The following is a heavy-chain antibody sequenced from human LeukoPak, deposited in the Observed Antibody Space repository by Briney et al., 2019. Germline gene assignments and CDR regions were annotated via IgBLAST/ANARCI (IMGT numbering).Heavy chain of an antibody. J-gene: IGHJ4*02. D-gene: IGHD2-15*01. Sequence: SETLSLTCTVSGGSISGYYWSWIRQPASKRLEYIGRIYTSGSTIYNPSLKSLVAMSVDTSKNQFSLKLSSVTTADTAVYYCARDFEVCSGGNCYPTIDYWGQGTLVTVSS. CDR2: IYTSGST. V-gene: IGHV4-4*07. CDR3: ARDFEVCSGGNCYPTIDY. CDR1: GGSISGYY.